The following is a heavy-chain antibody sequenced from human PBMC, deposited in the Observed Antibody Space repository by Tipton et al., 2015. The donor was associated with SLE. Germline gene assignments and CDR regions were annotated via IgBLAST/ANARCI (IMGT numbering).Heavy chain of an antibody. CDR2: IYYSGST. V-gene: IGHV4-59*01. CDR3: ARGDCSSTSCLDY. Sequence: TLSLTFAVYGGSFSSYYWSWIRQPPGKGLEWIGYIYYSGSTNYNPSLKSRVTISVDTSKYQFSLKLSSVTAADTAVYYCARGDCSSTSCLDYWGQGTLVTVSS. CDR1: GGSFSSYY. D-gene: IGHD2-2*01. J-gene: IGHJ4*02.